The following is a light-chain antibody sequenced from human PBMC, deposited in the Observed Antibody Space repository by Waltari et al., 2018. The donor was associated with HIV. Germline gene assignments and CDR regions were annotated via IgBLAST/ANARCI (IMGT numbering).Light chain of an antibody. Sequence: QSVLTQPPSASGTPGQRVTIYCSGSSSTIGSNIVNWYHQLPGTAPKRLMYKNSKRFSGVTERFSDSKSATTASLAISGLRSEDEAVYYCAAWDDNLRGRVVFGGGTSLTV. J-gene: IGLJ2*01. CDR1: SSTIGSNI. CDR3: AAWDDNLRGRVV. CDR2: KNS. V-gene: IGLV1-47*01.